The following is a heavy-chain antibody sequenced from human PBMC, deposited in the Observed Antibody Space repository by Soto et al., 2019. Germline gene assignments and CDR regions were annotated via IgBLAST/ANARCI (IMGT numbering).Heavy chain of an antibody. Sequence: QLQLVQSGAEVKKPGSSVKVSCKASGGTFSSYAISCVRQAPGQGLEGTGGVIAIFGTANYARKFQGRVTISADESTSTDYMQLSILRSDDTDVYYCARSLDTAIVPWKGPGYCDYWGQGSLVTVAS. V-gene: IGHV1-69*01. D-gene: IGHD5-18*01. CDR2: VIAIFGTA. CDR1: GGTFSSYA. J-gene: IGHJ4*02. CDR3: ARSLDTAIVPWKGPGYCDY.